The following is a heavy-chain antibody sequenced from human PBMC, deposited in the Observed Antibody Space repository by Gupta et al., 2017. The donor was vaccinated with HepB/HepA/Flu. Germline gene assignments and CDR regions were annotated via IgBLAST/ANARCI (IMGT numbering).Heavy chain of an antibody. J-gene: IGHJ5*02. CDR3: TRLPIVGATSGEDWFDP. D-gene: IGHD1-26*01. CDR1: GFIFTDST. V-gene: IGHV3-73*02. Sequence: EVQLVESGGGLVQPGGSLKLSCAASGFIFTDSTMHWVRQASGKGLEWVGRIRRKANSYTTEYAASVKGRFTISRDDSKNTAYLQMHSLKTEDTAVYYCTRLPIVGATSGEDWFDPWGQGTLVTVSS. CDR2: IRRKANSYTT.